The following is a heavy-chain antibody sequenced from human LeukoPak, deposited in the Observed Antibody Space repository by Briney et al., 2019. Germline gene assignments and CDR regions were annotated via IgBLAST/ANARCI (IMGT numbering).Heavy chain of an antibody. D-gene: IGHD3-22*01. CDR3: ARSDSGYYDYYYYYYMDV. Sequence: PGGSLRLSCAASGFTFSSYSMNWVRQAPGKGLEWVSSISSSSSYIYYADSVKGRFTISRDNAKNSLYLQMNSLRAEDTAVYYCARSDSGYYDYYYYYYMDVWGKGTMVTVSS. J-gene: IGHJ6*03. CDR1: GFTFSSYS. CDR2: ISSSSSYI. V-gene: IGHV3-21*01.